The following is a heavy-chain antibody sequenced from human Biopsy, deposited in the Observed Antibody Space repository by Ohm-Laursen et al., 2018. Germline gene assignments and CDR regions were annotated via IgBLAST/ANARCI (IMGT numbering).Heavy chain of an antibody. V-gene: IGHV3-21*01. CDR1: GSSVSSYD. D-gene: IGHD6-6*01. CDR3: ARDSSRRAREGGMDV. CDR2: ISETSSHI. Sequence: GSLRLSCAASGSSVSSYDMNWVRQAPGKGLEWISYISETSSHIYDADSVRGRFTVARDIAKNSLYLQLNSLRVEDTAVYYCARDSSRRAREGGMDVWGQGTTVTVSS. J-gene: IGHJ6*02.